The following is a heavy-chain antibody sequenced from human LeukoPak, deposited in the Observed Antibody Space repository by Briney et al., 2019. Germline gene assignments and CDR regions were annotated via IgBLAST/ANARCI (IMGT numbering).Heavy chain of an antibody. CDR3: SSRGYSGYDSEFDY. CDR1: GFTFSSFW. J-gene: IGHJ4*02. Sequence: PGGSLRLSCAASGFTFSSFWMGWVRQAPGKGLEWVASIKYDESEKHYVDSVKGRFSISRDNAKNSLYLQMNSLRGEDTAVYYCSSRGYSGYDSEFDYWGQGTLVTVSS. CDR2: IKYDESEK. D-gene: IGHD5-12*01. V-gene: IGHV3-7*01.